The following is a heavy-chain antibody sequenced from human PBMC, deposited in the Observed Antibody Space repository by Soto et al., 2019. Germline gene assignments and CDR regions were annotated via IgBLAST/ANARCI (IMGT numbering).Heavy chain of an antibody. D-gene: IGHD6-25*01. J-gene: IGHJ4*02. Sequence: ASVKVSCKASGYTFTSYGISWVRQAPGQGLEWMGWISAYNGNTNYAQKLQGRVTMTTDTSTSTASMELGSLKSDDTAVYYWARDRGIAAAVSVLADDYWGQETLVTVSS. V-gene: IGHV1-18*01. CDR3: ARDRGIAAAVSVLADDY. CDR2: ISAYNGNT. CDR1: GYTFTSYG.